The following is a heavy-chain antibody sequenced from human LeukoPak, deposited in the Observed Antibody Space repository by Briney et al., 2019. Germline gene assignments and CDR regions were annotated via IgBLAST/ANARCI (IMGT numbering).Heavy chain of an antibody. CDR2: ISYDGSNK. CDR3: ARVIGDFRSSPYDH. Sequence: AGGSLRLSCAASGFTFSSYAMHWVRQAPGKGLEWVAVISYDGSNKYYADSVKGRFTISRDNSKNTLYLQMNSLRAEDTAVYYCARVIGDFRSSPYDHWGQGTLVTVSS. J-gene: IGHJ4*02. CDR1: GFTFSSYA. V-gene: IGHV3-30*04. D-gene: IGHD6-6*01.